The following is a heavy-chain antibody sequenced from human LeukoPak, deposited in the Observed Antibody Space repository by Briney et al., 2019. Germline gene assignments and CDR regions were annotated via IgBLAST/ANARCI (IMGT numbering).Heavy chain of an antibody. CDR1: GFTFSSYV. V-gene: IGHV3-23*01. J-gene: IGHJ4*02. Sequence: GGSLRLSCAASGFTFSSYVINWVRQAPGKGLEWVSGICGSCGGTYYADSVRGRFTISRDNSKNTLYLQMNSLRVEDTAVYYCAKDDSDASGLPHYFDYWGQGTLVTVSS. D-gene: IGHD3-22*01. CDR2: ICGSCGGT. CDR3: AKDDSDASGLPHYFDY.